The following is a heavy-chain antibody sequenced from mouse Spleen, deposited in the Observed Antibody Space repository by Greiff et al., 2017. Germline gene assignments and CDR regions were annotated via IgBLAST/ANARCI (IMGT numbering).Heavy chain of an antibody. CDR2: IWSGGRA. CDR1: GFSLTSYG. CDR3: ARSGYAMDY. J-gene: IGHJ4*01. V-gene: IGHV2-2*01. Sequence: VQLKQSGPGLVQPSQCLSISCTASGFSLTSYGVHWVRQSPGKGLEWLGVIWSGGRADYNAAFISRLSIRKDNSKSKEFFKMSSLRDDDTAIYYCARSGYAMDYWGQGTSVTVSS.